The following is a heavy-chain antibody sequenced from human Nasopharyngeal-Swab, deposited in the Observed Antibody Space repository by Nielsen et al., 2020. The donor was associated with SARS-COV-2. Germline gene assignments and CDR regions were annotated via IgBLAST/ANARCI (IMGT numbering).Heavy chain of an antibody. CDR3: ARAGLPDTYYYYYGMDV. CDR2: IDPSDSYT. J-gene: IGHJ6*02. CDR1: GYSFTSYW. D-gene: IGHD3/OR15-3a*01. Sequence: GESLKISWKGSGYSFTSYWISWVRQMPGKGLEWMGRIDPSDSYTNYSPSFQGHVTISADKSISTAYLQWSSLKVSDTAMYYCARAGLPDTYYYYYGMDVWGQGTTVTVSS. V-gene: IGHV5-10-1*01.